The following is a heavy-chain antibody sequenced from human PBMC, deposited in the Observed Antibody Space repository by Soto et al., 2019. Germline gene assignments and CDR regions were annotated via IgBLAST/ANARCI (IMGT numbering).Heavy chain of an antibody. D-gene: IGHD3-10*01. Sequence: SETLSLTCAVYGVSVSGYYWSWIRQPPGKGLEWIGEINHSGSSNYKPSLKSRVTISVDTSKNQCSLKLSSVTAADTAVYYCARGPKFTYHYGSGSYFWSQGTLVTVS. CDR3: ARGPKFTYHYGSGSYF. CDR2: INHSGSS. CDR1: GVSVSGYY. J-gene: IGHJ4*02. V-gene: IGHV4-34*01.